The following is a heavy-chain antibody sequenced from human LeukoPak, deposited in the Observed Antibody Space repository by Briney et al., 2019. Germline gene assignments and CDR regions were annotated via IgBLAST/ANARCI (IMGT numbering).Heavy chain of an antibody. V-gene: IGHV3-23*01. CDR2: ISGSGGST. J-gene: IGHJ3*02. CDR3: WGYGPWDAFDI. CDR1: GFTFSSYA. D-gene: IGHD3-16*01. Sequence: AGGSLRLSCAASGFTFSSYAMSWVRQAPGKGLEWVSAISGSGGSTYYADSVKGRFTISRDNSKNTLYLQMNSLKAEDKAVYYCWGYGPWDAFDIWGQGTMVTVSS.